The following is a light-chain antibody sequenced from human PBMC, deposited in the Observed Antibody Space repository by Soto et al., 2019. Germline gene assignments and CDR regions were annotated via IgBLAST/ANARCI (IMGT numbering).Light chain of an antibody. J-gene: IGLJ1*01. CDR1: SGDVGGYNY. CDR2: DVS. V-gene: IGLV2-14*01. CDR3: SSYSSSGTYV. Sequence: QSVLTQPASVSGSPGQSITISCTGSSGDVGGYNYVSWYQQHPGKAPKVMIYDVSDRPSGVSNRFSGSKSGNTASLTISGLQAEDEADYYCSSYSSSGTYVFGTGTQLTVL.